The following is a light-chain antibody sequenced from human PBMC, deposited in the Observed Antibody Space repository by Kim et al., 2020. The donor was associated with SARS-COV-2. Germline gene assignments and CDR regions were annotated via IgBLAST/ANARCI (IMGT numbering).Light chain of an antibody. V-gene: IGLV4-69*01. CDR2: VNSDGRH. J-gene: IGLJ2*01. CDR1: SGHNDFA. CDR3: QTWGAVIHV. Sequence: ASVQLACTLTSGHNDFAVAWHQQQPEKGPRYLMKVNSDGRHIKGDGIPDRFSGSSSGTQRYLTISSLQSEDEAYYYCQTWGAVIHVFGGGTQLTVL.